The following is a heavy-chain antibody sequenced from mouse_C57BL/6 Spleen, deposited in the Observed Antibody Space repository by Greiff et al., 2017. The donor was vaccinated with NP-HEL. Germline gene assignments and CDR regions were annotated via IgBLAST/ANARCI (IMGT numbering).Heavy chain of an antibody. J-gene: IGHJ4*01. D-gene: IGHD4-1*01. CDR1: GYTFTSYW. V-gene: IGHV1-52*01. Sequence: QVQLQQPGAELVRPGSSVKLSCKASGYTFTSYWMHWVKQRPIQGLEWIGNIDTSDSETHYNQKFKDKATLTVDKSSSTAYMQLSSLTSEDSAVYYCARSTGTAMDYWGQGTSVTVSS. CDR3: ARSTGTAMDY. CDR2: IDTSDSET.